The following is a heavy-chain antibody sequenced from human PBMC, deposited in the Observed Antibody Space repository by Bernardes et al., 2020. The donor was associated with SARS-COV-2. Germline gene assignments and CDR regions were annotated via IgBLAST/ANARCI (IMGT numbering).Heavy chain of an antibody. Sequence: AAGKVSCRASGYTFTSYDITWVRQAAGQGLEWMGWMNPNSGNRGYAQKFQGRVTLTRDTSISTAYMELSSLRSEDTAVYYCARGLLWFGDLLQQSWFDPWGQGTLVTGSS. CDR1: GYTFTSYD. J-gene: IGHJ5*02. V-gene: IGHV1-8*01. CDR2: MNPNSGNR. CDR3: ARGLLWFGDLLQQSWFDP. D-gene: IGHD3-10*01.